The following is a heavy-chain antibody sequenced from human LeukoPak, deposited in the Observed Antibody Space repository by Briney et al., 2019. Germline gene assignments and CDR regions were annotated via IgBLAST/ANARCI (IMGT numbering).Heavy chain of an antibody. Sequence: PGGSLRLSRGASGFTFSSYSMNWVRQAPGKGLEWVSYISSSSSSIYYADSVQGRFTISRDNAKNSLYLQMNGLRAEDTAVYYCARDASGTINAFDIWGQGTTVTVSS. CDR2: ISSSSSSI. J-gene: IGHJ3*02. V-gene: IGHV3-21*01. D-gene: IGHD3-10*01. CDR1: GFTFSSYS. CDR3: ARDASGTINAFDI.